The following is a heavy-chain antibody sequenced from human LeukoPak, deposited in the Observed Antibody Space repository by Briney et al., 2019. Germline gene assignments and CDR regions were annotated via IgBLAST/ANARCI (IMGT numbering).Heavy chain of an antibody. CDR3: APDLRGSAWSLDD. CDR2: ISGSGGGT. V-gene: IGHV3-23*01. J-gene: IGHJ4*02. Sequence: GGSLRPSCTASGSTFSNYALGWVRQAPGKGLEWVSLISGSGGGTYFADSVKGRFTISRDNSKNSLYLQMDGLRAEDTAIYYCAPDLRGSAWSLDDWGQGTLVTVYS. D-gene: IGHD6-13*01. CDR1: GSTFSNYA.